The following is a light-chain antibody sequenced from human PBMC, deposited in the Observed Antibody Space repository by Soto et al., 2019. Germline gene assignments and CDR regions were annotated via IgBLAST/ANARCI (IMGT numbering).Light chain of an antibody. CDR2: SNI. Sequence: QSVLTQPPSTSGTPGQRVTISCSGSSSNIGSNTVNWYQQLPGTAPKLLIYSNIQRPSGVPDRFSGSKSGTSASLAISGLQSEDEADYYCAAWEDSLNGWVFGGGTKVTVL. CDR3: AAWEDSLNGWV. CDR1: SSNIGSNT. V-gene: IGLV1-44*01. J-gene: IGLJ3*02.